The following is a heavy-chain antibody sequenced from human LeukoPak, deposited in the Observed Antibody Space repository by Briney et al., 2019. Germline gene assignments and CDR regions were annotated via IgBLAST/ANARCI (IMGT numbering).Heavy chain of an antibody. CDR1: GFTFSSCA. Sequence: GGSLRLSCAASGFTFSSCATSWVRQAPGKGLEWVSVTYTGGNSYYADSVKGRFIISRDISKNTLYLQMNSLRAEDSALYYCARGGRGSAAVVAPRSFDIWGQGTMVTVSS. D-gene: IGHD3-22*01. CDR2: TYTGGNS. V-gene: IGHV3-53*01. J-gene: IGHJ3*02. CDR3: ARGGRGSAAVVAPRSFDI.